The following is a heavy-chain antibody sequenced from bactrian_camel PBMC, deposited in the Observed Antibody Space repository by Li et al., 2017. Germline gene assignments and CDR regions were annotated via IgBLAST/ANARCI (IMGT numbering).Heavy chain of an antibody. V-gene: IGHV3S53*01. CDR3: AADFYGTYCKSATLEYNY. J-gene: IGHJ4*01. D-gene: IGHD2*01. CDR1: QYAISTYS. Sequence: HVQLVESGGGSVQAGGSLRLSCTSSQYAISTYSMGWSRQAPGQEREEVATVDSDGNTHYADSVKGRFTISKDNAKNTLYLQMNSLKPEDTAMYVCAADFYGTYCKSATLEYNYWGQGTQVTVS. CDR2: VDSDGNT.